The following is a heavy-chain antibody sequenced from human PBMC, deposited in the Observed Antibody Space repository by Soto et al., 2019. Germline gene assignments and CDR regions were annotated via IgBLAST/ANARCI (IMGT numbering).Heavy chain of an antibody. D-gene: IGHD2-21*01. CDR1: DDSISSSYY. CDR2: VYYTGFT. CDR3: ARLPVVVIALGYFDP. Sequence: AFQTLSHTCTVSDDSISSSYYWGWVRQPPGKGLECIGAVYYTGFTYYNPSLKSRLTISLDTSKNQFSLRLSSVTAADTAIYYCARLPVVVIALGYFDPWGPGTLVTVSS. V-gene: IGHV4-39*01. J-gene: IGHJ5*02.